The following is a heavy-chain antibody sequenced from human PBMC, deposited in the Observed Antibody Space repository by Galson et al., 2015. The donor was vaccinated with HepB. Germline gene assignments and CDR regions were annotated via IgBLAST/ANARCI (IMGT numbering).Heavy chain of an antibody. V-gene: IGHV3-21*01. J-gene: IGHJ4*02. Sequence: SMRLSCAASGFTLSSYSMNCVRQAPGKGLEWVSSISSSSSYIYYADSVKGRFTISRDNAKNSLYLKMNSLRAEDTAVYYCAREPVLRFLEWLSYFDYWGQGTLVTVSS. CDR3: AREPVLRFLEWLSYFDY. CDR2: ISSSSSYI. CDR1: GFTLSSYS. D-gene: IGHD3-3*01.